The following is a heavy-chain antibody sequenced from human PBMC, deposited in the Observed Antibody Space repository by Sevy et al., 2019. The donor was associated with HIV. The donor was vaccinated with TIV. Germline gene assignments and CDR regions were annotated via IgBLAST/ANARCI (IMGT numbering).Heavy chain of an antibody. D-gene: IGHD4-17*01. Sequence: GGSLRLSCAASGFTFSSYGMHWVRQAPGKGLEWVAVISCDGSNKYYADSVKGRFTISRDNSKNTLYLQMNSLRAEDTAVYYCAKDTSDYGDYGGTYYFGMDVWGQGTTVTVSS. CDR2: ISCDGSNK. CDR3: AKDTSDYGDYGGTYYFGMDV. CDR1: GFTFSSYG. J-gene: IGHJ6*02. V-gene: IGHV3-30*18.